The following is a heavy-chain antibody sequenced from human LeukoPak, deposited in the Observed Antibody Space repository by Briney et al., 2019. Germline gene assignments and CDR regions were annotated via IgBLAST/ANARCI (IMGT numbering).Heavy chain of an antibody. CDR2: ISSSSSYI. V-gene: IGHV3-21*01. Sequence: GGSLRLSCAASGFTFSDNWMHWVRQGPGKGLEWVSSISSSSSYIYYADSVKGRFTISRDNAKNSLYLQMNSLRAEDTAVYYCAREALGAPGYWGQGTLVTVSS. CDR1: GFTFSDNW. J-gene: IGHJ4*02. CDR3: AREALGAPGY. D-gene: IGHD1-26*01.